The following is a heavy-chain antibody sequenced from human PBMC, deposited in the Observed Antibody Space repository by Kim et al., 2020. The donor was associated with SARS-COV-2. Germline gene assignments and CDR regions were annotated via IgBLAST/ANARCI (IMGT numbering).Heavy chain of an antibody. CDR1: GFTFSSYA. D-gene: IGHD6-19*01. V-gene: IGHV3-30*04. CDR2: ISYDGSNK. CDR3: AREDYSSGWGTPRGFDP. J-gene: IGHJ5*02. Sequence: GGSLRLSCAASGFTFSSYAMHWVRQAPGKGLEWVAVISYDGSNKYYADSVKGRFTISRDNSKNTLYLQMNSLRAEDTAVYYCAREDYSSGWGTPRGFDPWGQGTLFTVSS.